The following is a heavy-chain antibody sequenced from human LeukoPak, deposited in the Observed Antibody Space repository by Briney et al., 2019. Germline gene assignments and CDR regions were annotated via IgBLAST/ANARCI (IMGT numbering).Heavy chain of an antibody. CDR3: ARGPNSNWSGLDF. V-gene: IGHV3-74*01. J-gene: IGHJ4*02. CDR1: GFTFSSHW. D-gene: IGHD6-6*01. CDR2: ISPTGSTT. Sequence: GGSLRLSCAASGFTFSSHWMHWARQLPGKGLVWVSRISPTGSTTSYADSVKGRFTVSRDNAKNTLYLQVNNLRAEDTAVYYCARGPNSNWSGLDFWGQGTLLTVSS.